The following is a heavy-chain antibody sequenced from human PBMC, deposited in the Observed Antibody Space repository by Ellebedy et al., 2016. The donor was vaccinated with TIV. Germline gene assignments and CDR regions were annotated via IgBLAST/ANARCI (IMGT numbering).Heavy chain of an antibody. CDR2: IYPGDSDT. Sequence: PGGSLRLSCKGSGYRFTSYWIAWVRQMPGKGLEWMGLIYPGDSDTGCSPSFQGQVTISVDKSITTAYLQWTSLKASETAMYYSARGVIVGTNYYGMDVWGQGTTVTVSS. CDR3: ARGVIVGTNYYGMDV. V-gene: IGHV5-51*01. CDR1: GYRFTSYW. D-gene: IGHD1-26*01. J-gene: IGHJ6*02.